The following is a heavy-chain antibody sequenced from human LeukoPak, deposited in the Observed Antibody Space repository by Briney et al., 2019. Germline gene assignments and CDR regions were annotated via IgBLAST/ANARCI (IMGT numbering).Heavy chain of an antibody. J-gene: IGHJ4*02. CDR3: ARVGYYYDSSGYYADY. Sequence: GGPLRLSCAASGFTFSSYSMNWVRQAPGKGLEWVSSISSSSSYIYYADSVKGRFTISRDNAKNSLYLQMNSLRAEDTAVYYCARVGYYYDSSGYYADYWGQGTLVTVSS. CDR2: ISSSSSYI. D-gene: IGHD3-22*01. V-gene: IGHV3-21*01. CDR1: GFTFSSYS.